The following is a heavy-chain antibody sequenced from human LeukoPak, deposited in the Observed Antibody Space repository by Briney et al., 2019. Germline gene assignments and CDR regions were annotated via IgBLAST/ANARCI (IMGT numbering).Heavy chain of an antibody. V-gene: IGHV3-7*03. Sequence: GGSLRLSCAASGFTFSSYWMSWVRQAPGKGLEWVANIKQDGSEKYYVDSVKGRFTISRDNAKNSLYLQMNSLRAEDTAVYYCAKGYSYGYGGIFDYWGQGTLVTVSS. CDR3: AKGYSYGYGGIFDY. J-gene: IGHJ4*02. CDR2: IKQDGSEK. D-gene: IGHD5-18*01. CDR1: GFTFSSYW.